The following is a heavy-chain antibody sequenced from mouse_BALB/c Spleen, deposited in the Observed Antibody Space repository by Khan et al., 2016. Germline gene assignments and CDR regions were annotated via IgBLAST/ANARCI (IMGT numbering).Heavy chain of an antibody. V-gene: IGHV1-9*01. Sequence: QVQLQQSGAELMKPGASVKISCKATGYTFSSYWIEWVKQRPGHGLEWIGEILPGSGSTNYNEKFKGKATFTADTSSNTAYMQRSSLTSEDSAVYYCARGGTTARFAYWGQGTLVTVSA. J-gene: IGHJ3*01. CDR2: ILPGSGST. CDR3: ARGGTTARFAY. D-gene: IGHD1-2*01. CDR1: GYTFSSYW.